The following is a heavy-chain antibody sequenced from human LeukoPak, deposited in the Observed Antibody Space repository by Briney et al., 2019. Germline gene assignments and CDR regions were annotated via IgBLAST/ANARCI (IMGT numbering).Heavy chain of an antibody. CDR1: GFTFSDSA. V-gene: IGHV3-73*01. CDR3: ARSYSSGITRDFGAFDI. Sequence: GGSLRLSCAASGFTFSDSAIHWVRQASGKGLEWVGRIRSKTNNYATEYAASVKGRFTISRDDSKNTAFLQMNSLKTEDTAVYYCARSYSSGITRDFGAFDIWGQGTMVTVSS. D-gene: IGHD1-14*01. CDR2: IRSKTNNYAT. J-gene: IGHJ3*02.